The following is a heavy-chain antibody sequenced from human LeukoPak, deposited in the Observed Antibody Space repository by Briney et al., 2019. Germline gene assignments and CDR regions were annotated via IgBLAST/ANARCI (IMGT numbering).Heavy chain of an antibody. CDR2: ISWNSGSI. D-gene: IGHD5-18*01. J-gene: IGHJ4*02. CDR1: GFTFDDYA. CDR3: AKAPVDTAMVGYFDY. V-gene: IGHV3-9*01. Sequence: PGGSLRLSCAASGFTFDDYAMHWVRHAPGKGLEWVSGISWNSGSIGYADSVKGRFTISRDNAKNSLYLQMNSLRAEDTALCYCAKAPVDTAMVGYFDYWGQGTLVTVSS.